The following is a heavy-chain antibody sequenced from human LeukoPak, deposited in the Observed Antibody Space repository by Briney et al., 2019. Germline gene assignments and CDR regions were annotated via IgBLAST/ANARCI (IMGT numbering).Heavy chain of an antibody. J-gene: IGHJ4*02. D-gene: IGHD6-13*01. CDR3: AVQYSGTWCVGDH. Sequence: GASLRLSCAASGFTFSNYAMHWVRQAPGKGLEWVAVVSYDGSNKYYADSVKGRFTISRDNSKNTLYLQMNSLRPEDAAIYYCAVQYSGTWCVGDHWGQGTLVTVFS. V-gene: IGHV3-30*04. CDR1: GFTFSNYA. CDR2: VSYDGSNK.